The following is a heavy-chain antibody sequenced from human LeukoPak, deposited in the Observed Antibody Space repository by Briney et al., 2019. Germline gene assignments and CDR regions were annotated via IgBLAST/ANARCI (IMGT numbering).Heavy chain of an antibody. CDR1: GSTFSSYG. CDR3: ATGSSSGWY. Sequence: GRSLRLSCAASGSTFSSYGMNWVHQAPGKGLEWVAFIRYDGSNKYYVDSVKGRFTISRDNSKNTLYLQMNGLRAEDTAVYYCATGSSSGWYWGQGTLVTVSS. CDR2: IRYDGSNK. V-gene: IGHV3-30*02. D-gene: IGHD6-19*01. J-gene: IGHJ4*02.